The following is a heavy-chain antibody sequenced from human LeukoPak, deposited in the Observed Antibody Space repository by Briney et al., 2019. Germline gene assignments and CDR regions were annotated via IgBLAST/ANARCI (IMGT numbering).Heavy chain of an antibody. Sequence: GASVKVSCKASGYTFTSYGISWVRQAPGQGLQWMGWINTNTGNPTYAQGFAGRFVFSLDTSVSTAYLQISSLKAEDTAVYYCAKEGWFDPWGQGTLVTVSS. J-gene: IGHJ5*02. V-gene: IGHV7-4-1*02. CDR3: AKEGWFDP. CDR1: GYTFTSYG. CDR2: INTNTGNP.